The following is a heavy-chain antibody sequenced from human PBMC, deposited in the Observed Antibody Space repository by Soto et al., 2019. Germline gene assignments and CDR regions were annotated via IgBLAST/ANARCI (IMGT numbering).Heavy chain of an antibody. D-gene: IGHD3-3*01. CDR1: GFTFSSYA. CDR2: ISGSGGST. J-gene: IGHJ6*02. Sequence: GGSLRLSCAASGFTFSSYAMSWVRQAPGKGLEWVSAISGSGGSTYYADSVKGRFTISRDNSKNTLYLQMNSLRAEDTAVYYCAKDCPHYDFWSGPPLVYYYYGMDVWGQGTTVTVSS. V-gene: IGHV3-23*01. CDR3: AKDCPHYDFWSGPPLVYYYYGMDV.